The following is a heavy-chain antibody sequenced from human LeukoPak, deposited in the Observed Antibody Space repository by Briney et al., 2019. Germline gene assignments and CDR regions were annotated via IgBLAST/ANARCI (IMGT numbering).Heavy chain of an antibody. D-gene: IGHD3-22*01. CDR2: ISAYNGNT. CDR3: ATSSHYDTIAFDI. CDR1: GYTFTSYG. J-gene: IGHJ3*02. Sequence: ASVKASCKASGYTFTSYGISWVRQAPGQGLEWMGWISAYNGNTNYAQKLQGRVTMTTDTSTSTAYMELRSLRSDDTAVYYCATSSHYDTIAFDIWGQGTMVTVSS. V-gene: IGHV1-18*01.